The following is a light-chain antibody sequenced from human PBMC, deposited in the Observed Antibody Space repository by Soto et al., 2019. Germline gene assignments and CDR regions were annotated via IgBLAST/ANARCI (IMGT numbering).Light chain of an antibody. CDR2: GAS. CDR3: QQYNNWPIT. Sequence: EIVLTQSPGTLSLSPGERATLSYRASQSVSSSYLAWYQQKPGQAPRLLIYGASSRATGIPDRFSGSGSGTDFTLTISRLEPEDFALYYCQQYNNWPITFGQGTRLEI. V-gene: IGKV3-20*01. J-gene: IGKJ5*01. CDR1: QSVSSSY.